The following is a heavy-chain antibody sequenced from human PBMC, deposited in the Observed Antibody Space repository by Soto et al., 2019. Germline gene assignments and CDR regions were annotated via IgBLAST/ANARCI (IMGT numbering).Heavy chain of an antibody. D-gene: IGHD3-3*01. Sequence: GGSLRLSCAASGFTFSSYGMHWVRQAPGKGLEWVAVIWYDGSNKYYADSVKGRFTISRDNSKNTLYLQMNSLRAEDTAVYYCARDRIRFLEWFTYGMDVWGQGTTVTV. J-gene: IGHJ6*02. CDR3: ARDRIRFLEWFTYGMDV. V-gene: IGHV3-33*01. CDR1: GFTFSSYG. CDR2: IWYDGSNK.